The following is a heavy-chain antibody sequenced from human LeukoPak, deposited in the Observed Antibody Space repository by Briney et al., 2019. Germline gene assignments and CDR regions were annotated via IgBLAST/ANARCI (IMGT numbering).Heavy chain of an antibody. D-gene: IGHD6-13*01. Sequence: ASVKVSCKASGYTFTGYYMHWVRQAPGQGLEWMGWINPNSGGTNYAQKFQGRVTMTRDTSISTAYMELSRLRSDDTAVCYCAREKIAAAVIGDYWGQGTLVTVSS. CDR2: INPNSGGT. CDR3: AREKIAAAVIGDY. CDR1: GYTFTGYY. V-gene: IGHV1-2*02. J-gene: IGHJ4*02.